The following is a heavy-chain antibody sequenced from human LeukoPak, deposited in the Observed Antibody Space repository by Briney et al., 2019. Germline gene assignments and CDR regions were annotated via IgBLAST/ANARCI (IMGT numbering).Heavy chain of an antibody. Sequence: PSETLSLTCTVSGGSVSSSGYYWGWIRQPPGKGLEWIGTIYYSGSTYYNPSLKSRATISLDTSKNQFSLNLTSVTAADTAVYYCARSFWSLLWSISPDVWYFDFWGQGALVTVSS. CDR3: ARSFWSLLWSISPDVWYFDF. J-gene: IGHJ4*02. CDR2: IYYSGST. D-gene: IGHD6-6*01. V-gene: IGHV4-39*01. CDR1: GGSVSSSGYY.